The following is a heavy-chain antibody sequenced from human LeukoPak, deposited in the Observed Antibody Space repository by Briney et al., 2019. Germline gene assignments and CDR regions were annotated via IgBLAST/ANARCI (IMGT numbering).Heavy chain of an antibody. Sequence: SETLSLTCAVYGGSFSGYYWSWIRQPPGKGLEWIGEINHSGSTNYNPSLKSRVTISVDTSKNQFSLKLSSVTAADTAVYYCARALIRMGFGAYYYYYGMDAWGQGTTVTVSS. CDR2: INHSGST. CDR3: ARALIRMGFGAYYYYYGMDA. J-gene: IGHJ6*02. CDR1: GGSFSGYY. D-gene: IGHD3-10*01. V-gene: IGHV4-34*01.